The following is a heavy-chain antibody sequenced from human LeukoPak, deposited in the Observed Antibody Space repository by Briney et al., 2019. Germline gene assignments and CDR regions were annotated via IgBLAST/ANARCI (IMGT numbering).Heavy chain of an antibody. V-gene: IGHV4-4*02. J-gene: IGHJ5*02. CDR3: ARGSTFDP. CDR1: GGSISSSNW. CDR2: INHSGST. Sequence: SETLSLTCAVSGGSISSSNWWSWIRQPPGKGLEWIGEINHSGSTNYNPSLKSRVTISVDTSKNQFSLKLSSVTAADTAVYYCARGSTFDPWGQGTLVTVSS. D-gene: IGHD2/OR15-2a*01.